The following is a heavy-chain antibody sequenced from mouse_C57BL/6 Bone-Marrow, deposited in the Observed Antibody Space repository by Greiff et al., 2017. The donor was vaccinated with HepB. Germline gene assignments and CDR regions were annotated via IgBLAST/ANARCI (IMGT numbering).Heavy chain of an antibody. J-gene: IGHJ1*03. CDR1: GFTFSDYY. CDR2: ISNGGGST. CDR3: ATNYYGSSSYWYFDV. V-gene: IGHV5-12*01. Sequence: EVKLMESGGGLVQPGGSLKLSCAASGFTFSDYYMYWVRQTPEKRLEWVAYISNGGGSTYYPDTVKGRFTISRDNAKNTLYLQMSRLKSEDTAMYYCATNYYGSSSYWYFDVWGTGTTVTVSS. D-gene: IGHD1-1*01.